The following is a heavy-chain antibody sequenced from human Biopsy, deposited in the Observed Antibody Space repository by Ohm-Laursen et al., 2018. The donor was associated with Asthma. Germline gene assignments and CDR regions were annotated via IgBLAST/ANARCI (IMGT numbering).Heavy chain of an antibody. D-gene: IGHD4-17*01. CDR3: ARVVSYGDIYFGIDV. V-gene: IGHV4-30-4*01. Sequence: TLSFTCRVSGGYTGSSDHHCAWIRQAPGKGLEWIGYVFWSWITHYSRSLERRVSISIDTATNEFSMKLWSVTPADTAVYFCARVVSYGDIYFGIDVWGPGNTVVVS. J-gene: IGHJ6*02. CDR1: GGYTGSSDHH. CDR2: VFWSWIT.